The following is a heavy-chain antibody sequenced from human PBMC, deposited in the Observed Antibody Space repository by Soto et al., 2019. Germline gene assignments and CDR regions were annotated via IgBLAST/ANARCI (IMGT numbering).Heavy chain of an antibody. D-gene: IGHD4-17*01. V-gene: IGHV3-53*02. J-gene: IGHJ6*02. Sequence: EVQLVETGGGLIQPGGSLRLSCAASGFSVSSNYMSWVRQAPGKGLEWVSVLYSGGATYHADSVKGRFTISRDNAKNTLYLQMNSLRAEDTAVYYCARESGSPVTSHCYSGMDVWGQGTTVTVSS. CDR2: LYSGGAT. CDR3: ARESGSPVTSHCYSGMDV. CDR1: GFSVSSNY.